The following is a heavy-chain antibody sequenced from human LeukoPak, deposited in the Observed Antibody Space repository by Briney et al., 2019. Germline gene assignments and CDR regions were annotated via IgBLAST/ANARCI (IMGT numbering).Heavy chain of an antibody. CDR3: ASTTSFRGYFQH. CDR1: GGSFSGYY. D-gene: IGHD1-14*01. V-gene: IGHV4-34*01. J-gene: IGHJ1*01. Sequence: SETLSLTCSVYGGSFSGYYWTWIRQPPGKGLEWIGEINHSGGTYYNPSLKSRVSISVDTSKNQLSLKLSSVTAADTAVFYCASTTSFRGYFQHWGQGTLVTVSS. CDR2: INHSGGT.